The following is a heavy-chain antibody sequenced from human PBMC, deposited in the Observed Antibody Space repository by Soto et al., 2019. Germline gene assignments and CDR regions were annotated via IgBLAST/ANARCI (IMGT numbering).Heavy chain of an antibody. D-gene: IGHD3-22*01. Sequence: PSETLSLTCIVSGGSVSSGGYYWNWIRQHPGKGLEWIGYIYYSETTYYNPSLQSRVTISVDTSKNQFSLKLSSVTAADTAVNICARGYYYESSGARGNWFDPWGQGTLVTVSS. CDR2: IYYSETT. V-gene: IGHV4-31*02. CDR1: GGSVSSGGYY. J-gene: IGHJ5*02. CDR3: ARGYYYESSGARGNWFDP.